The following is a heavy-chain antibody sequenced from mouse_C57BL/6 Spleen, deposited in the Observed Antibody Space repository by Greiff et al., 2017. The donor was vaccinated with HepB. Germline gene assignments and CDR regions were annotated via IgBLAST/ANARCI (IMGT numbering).Heavy chain of an antibody. D-gene: IGHD1-1*01. J-gene: IGHJ1*03. CDR2: IHPNSGST. Sequence: QVQLQQPGAELVKPGASVKLSCKASGYTFTSYWMHWVKPRPGQGLEWIGMIHPNSGSTNYNEKFKSKATLTVDKSSSTAYMQLSSLTSEDSAVYYCARFITTVVGYFDVWGTGTTVTVSS. CDR1: GYTFTSYW. CDR3: ARFITTVVGYFDV. V-gene: IGHV1-64*01.